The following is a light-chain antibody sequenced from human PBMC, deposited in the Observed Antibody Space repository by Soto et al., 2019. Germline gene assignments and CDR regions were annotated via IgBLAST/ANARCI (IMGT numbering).Light chain of an antibody. CDR3: QQSYSTLTWT. Sequence: IQLTQSPSSLSASVGDRVTITCRASQSISSYLNWYQQKPGKAPKLLIYDASSLESGVPSRFSGSGSGTEFTLTISSLQPEDFALYYCQQSYSTLTWTFGQGTKVDIK. CDR2: DAS. V-gene: IGKV1-39*01. CDR1: QSISSY. J-gene: IGKJ1*01.